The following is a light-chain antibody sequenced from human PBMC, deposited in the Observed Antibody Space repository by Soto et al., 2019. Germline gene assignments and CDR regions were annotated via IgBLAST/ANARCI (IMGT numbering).Light chain of an antibody. Sequence: EIVLTQSPGILSLSPGERATLSCRASQSVSNDFLAWYQQKPGQAPRLLIYDTSTRATGVPARFSGSRSGPEFTLTINSLQSEEFAIYYCQPYNNWPLTFGGGTKVESK. CDR2: DTS. V-gene: IGKV3-15*01. CDR3: QPYNNWPLT. CDR1: QSVSNDF. J-gene: IGKJ4*01.